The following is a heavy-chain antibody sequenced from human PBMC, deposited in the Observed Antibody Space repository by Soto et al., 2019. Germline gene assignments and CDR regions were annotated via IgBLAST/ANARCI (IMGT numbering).Heavy chain of an antibody. CDR1: GFTFSSYS. V-gene: IGHV3-48*02. CDR3: ARVGRGVYGMDV. D-gene: IGHD2-8*01. Sequence: EVQLVESGGGLVQPGGSLRLSCAASGFTFSSYSINWVRQAPGKGLEWFSYITSDSSTISYADSVKGRFTVSRDNAKNSLYLQMNSLRDEDPAVYYCARVGRGVYGMDVWGQGTGVTVSS. J-gene: IGHJ6*02. CDR2: ITSDSSTI.